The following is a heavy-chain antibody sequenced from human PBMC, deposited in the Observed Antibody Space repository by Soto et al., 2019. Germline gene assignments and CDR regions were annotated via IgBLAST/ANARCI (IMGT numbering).Heavy chain of an antibody. D-gene: IGHD2-2*01. CDR3: ARSQGSSTSLEVYYYYYYGMAV. Sequence: VQLVQSGAEVKKPGSSVKVSCKAYGGTFSSYAISWVRQAPGQGLEWMWWIMPISGTANYSQKFQGRVTITADESTSTADMELISLRSEDTAVYYWARSQGSSTSLEVYYYYYYGMAVWGQGTTVTVSS. CDR1: GGTFSSYA. V-gene: IGHV1-69*01. CDR2: IMPISGTA. J-gene: IGHJ6*02.